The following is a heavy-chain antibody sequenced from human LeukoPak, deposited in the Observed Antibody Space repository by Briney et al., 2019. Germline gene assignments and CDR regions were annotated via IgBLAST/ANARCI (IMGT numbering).Heavy chain of an antibody. J-gene: IGHJ4*02. CDR2: IKSDGITI. D-gene: IGHD3-3*01. CDR3: ARDLPYDFWSGYYA. Sequence: GGSLRLSCAASGFTFSNYMMHWVRQAPGKGLVWVSRIKSDGITITYADSVKGRFTISRDNSKNTLYLQMNSLRAEDTAVYYCARDLPYDFWSGYYAWGQGTLVTVSS. V-gene: IGHV3-74*01. CDR1: GFTFSNYM.